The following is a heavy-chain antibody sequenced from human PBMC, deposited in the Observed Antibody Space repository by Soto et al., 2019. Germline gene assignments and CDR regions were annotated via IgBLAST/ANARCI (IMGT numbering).Heavy chain of an antibody. J-gene: IGHJ6*02. V-gene: IGHV3-7*05. CDR1: GFTFSSYW. CDR3: ARDSPMLVWYYYYGMDV. D-gene: IGHD3-10*02. Sequence: GGSLRLSCAASGFTFSSYWMSWVRQAPGKGLEWVANIKQDGSEKYYVDSVKGRFTISRDNAKNSLYLQMNSLRAEDTAVYYCARDSPMLVWYYYYGMDVWGQGTTVTVSS. CDR2: IKQDGSEK.